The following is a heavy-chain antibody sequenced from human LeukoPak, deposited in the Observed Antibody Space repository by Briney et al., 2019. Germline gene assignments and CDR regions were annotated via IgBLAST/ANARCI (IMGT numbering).Heavy chain of an antibody. J-gene: IGHJ4*02. CDR2: IIPIFGTA. CDR1: GGTFSSYA. Sequence: ASVKVSCKASGGTFSSYAISWVRQAPGQGLGWMGRIIPIFGTANYAQKFQGRVTITTDESTSTAYMELSSLRSEDTAVYYCARGSDYGDYVGGDYWGQGTLVTVSS. CDR3: ARGSDYGDYVGGDY. V-gene: IGHV1-69*05. D-gene: IGHD4-17*01.